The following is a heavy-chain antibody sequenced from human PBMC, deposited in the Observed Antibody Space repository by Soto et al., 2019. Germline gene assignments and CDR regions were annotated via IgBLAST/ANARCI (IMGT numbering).Heavy chain of an antibody. Sequence: QLVQSGAEVKKPGASVRVSCKTSGPTFIAYYIHWVRQAPGQGHEWMGWIDPKSGGTTYEQKFLGRVTMPRDTSINTAYMDLNRLTSDDTAVYYCARVSVDVTEWGQGTRITVSS. D-gene: IGHD5-12*01. V-gene: IGHV1-2*02. CDR1: GPTFIAYY. J-gene: IGHJ4*02. CDR2: IDPKSGGT. CDR3: ARVSVDVTE.